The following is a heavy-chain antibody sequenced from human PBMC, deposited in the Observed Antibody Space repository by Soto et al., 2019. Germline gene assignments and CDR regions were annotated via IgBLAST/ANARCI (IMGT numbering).Heavy chain of an antibody. Sequence: QVQLVQSGAEVKKPGSSLKVSCKASGGTFSSSAFSWVRQAPGQGLEWMGGIMPIFRTADYTQKFQGRVTITADESTSASYMELYSLRSEDTGVYYCAGDKDRQQLGGNYYYIMDVWGQGTTVTVSS. J-gene: IGHJ6*02. CDR1: GGTFSSSA. V-gene: IGHV1-69*12. CDR2: IMPIFRTA. CDR3: AGDKDRQQLGGNYYYIMDV. D-gene: IGHD3-3*02.